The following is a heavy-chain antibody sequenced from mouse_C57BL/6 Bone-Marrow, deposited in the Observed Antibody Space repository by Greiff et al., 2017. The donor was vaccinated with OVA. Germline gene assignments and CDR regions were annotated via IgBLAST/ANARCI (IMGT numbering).Heavy chain of an antibody. CDR2: IDPENGDT. CDR3: TSYGNFDY. J-gene: IGHJ2*01. CDR1: GFNIKDDY. D-gene: IGHD2-1*01. V-gene: IGHV14-4*01. Sequence: EVQLQQSGAELVRPGASVKLSCTASGFNIKDDYMHWVKQRPEQGLEWIGWIDPENGDTEYASKFQGKATITADTTSTPAYLQLSSLTSEDTAVYYCTSYGNFDYWGQGTTLTVSS.